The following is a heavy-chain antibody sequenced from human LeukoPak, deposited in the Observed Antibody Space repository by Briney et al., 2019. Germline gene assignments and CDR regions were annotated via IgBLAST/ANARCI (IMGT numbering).Heavy chain of an antibody. D-gene: IGHD6-13*01. J-gene: IGHJ5*02. CDR1: GGSFSGYY. CDR2: INHSGST. Sequence: SETLSLTCAVHGGSFSGYYWSWIRQPPGKGLEWIGEINHSGSTNYNPSLKSRVTISVDTSKNQFSLKLSSVTAADTAVYYCARERRAAARHWFDPWGQGTLVTVSS. CDR3: ARERRAAARHWFDP. V-gene: IGHV4-34*01.